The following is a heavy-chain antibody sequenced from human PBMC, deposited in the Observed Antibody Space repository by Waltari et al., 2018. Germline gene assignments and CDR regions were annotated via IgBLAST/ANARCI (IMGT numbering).Heavy chain of an antibody. J-gene: IGHJ2*01. CDR2: IYPRNSDN. CDR1: GYSFTSYW. Sequence: EVQLVQSGAEVKKHGESLKISCKGSGYSFTSYWIGWVRQMPGKGLEWMGIIYPRNSDNRYSPSFQGQVTISADKSISTAYLQWGSLKASDTAMYYCARRWDIVVVPAAIPNWYFDLWGRGTLVTVSS. CDR3: ARRWDIVVVPAAIPNWYFDL. V-gene: IGHV5-51*01. D-gene: IGHD2-2*01.